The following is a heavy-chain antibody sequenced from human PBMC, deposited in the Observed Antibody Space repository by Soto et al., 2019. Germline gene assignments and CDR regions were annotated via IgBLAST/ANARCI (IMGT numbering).Heavy chain of an antibody. CDR1: GYTFTGYY. D-gene: IGHD2-2*01. V-gene: IGHV1-2*04. Sequence: QVQLVQSGAEVKKPGASVKVSCKASGYTFTGYYMHWVRQAPGQGLEWMGWINPNSGGTNYAQKFQGWVTMTRDTSISTAYMELSRLRSDDTAVYYCARETQGYCSSTSCAETNWFDPWGQGTLVTVSS. J-gene: IGHJ5*02. CDR3: ARETQGYCSSTSCAETNWFDP. CDR2: INPNSGGT.